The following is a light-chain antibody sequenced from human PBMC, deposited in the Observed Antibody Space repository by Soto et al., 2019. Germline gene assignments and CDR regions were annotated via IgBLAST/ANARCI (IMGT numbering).Light chain of an antibody. V-gene: IGKV1-12*02. CDR3: QQANSFPFT. J-gene: IGKJ3*01. CDR1: QIINKW. CDR2: AAS. Sequence: DIQMTQSPSSVSASVGDTVTITCRASQIINKWLAWYQQKPGEAPTLLIYAASTLQSGAPSRFSGSGSGTDFTLTISSLQPEDFATYYCQQANSFPFTFGPGTKVDIK.